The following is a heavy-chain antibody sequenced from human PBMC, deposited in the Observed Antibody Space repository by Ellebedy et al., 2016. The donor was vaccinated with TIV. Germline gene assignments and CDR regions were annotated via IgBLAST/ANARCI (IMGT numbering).Heavy chain of an antibody. J-gene: IGHJ4*02. Sequence: GESLKISXATSGFTFRNFFMSWVRQTPGKGLEWVSTISGDGGSTYSADSVKGRFTISRDNSKNTMYLQMNSLRADDTAVYYCRQGHYADYWGQGTLVTVSS. CDR3: RQGHYADY. CDR1: GFTFRNFF. CDR2: ISGDGGST. V-gene: IGHV3-23*01.